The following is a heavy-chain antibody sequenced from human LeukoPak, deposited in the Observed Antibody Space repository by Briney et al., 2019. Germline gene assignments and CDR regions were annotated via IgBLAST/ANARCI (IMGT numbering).Heavy chain of an antibody. CDR3: ARGTNWSPLDFDY. D-gene: IGHD1-20*01. CDR1: GFTFSSYG. V-gene: IGHV3-30*03. Sequence: GRSLRLSCAASGFTFSSYGMHWVRQAPGKGLEWVAVISYDGSNKYYVDSVKGRVTISRDNARNSMYLQMNSLRAEDTAVYYCARGTNWSPLDFDYWGQGSLVTVSS. J-gene: IGHJ4*02. CDR2: ISYDGSNK.